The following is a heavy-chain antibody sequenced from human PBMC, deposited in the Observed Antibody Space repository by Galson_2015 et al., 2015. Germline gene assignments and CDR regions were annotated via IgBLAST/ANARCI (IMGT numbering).Heavy chain of an antibody. CDR1: GYTFTSYA. J-gene: IGHJ4*02. V-gene: IGHV1-3*01. CDR3: ARDRTLDCSGGSCYRAFDI. CDR2: INAGNGNA. D-gene: IGHD2-15*01. Sequence: SVKVSCKASGYTFTSYAMHWVRQAPGQRLEWMGWINAGNGNAKYSQKFQGRVTITRDTSASTAYMELSSLRSEDTAVYYCARDRTLDCSGGSCYRAFDIWGQGTLVTVSS.